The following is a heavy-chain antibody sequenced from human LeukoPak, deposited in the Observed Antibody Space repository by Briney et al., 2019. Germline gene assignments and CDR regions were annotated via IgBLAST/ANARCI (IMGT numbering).Heavy chain of an antibody. CDR3: AKGRNWNRNAFDI. V-gene: IGHV3-23*01. CDR2: ISGNGGTT. CDR1: GFTFSSSA. J-gene: IGHJ3*02. D-gene: IGHD1-1*01. Sequence: GGSLRLSCAGSGFTFSSSAMTWVRQAPGKGLEWVSAISGNGGTTYYADSVKGRFTISRDNSKNTLFLQMNSLRAEDTAVYYCAKGRNWNRNAFDIWGQGTMLTVSS.